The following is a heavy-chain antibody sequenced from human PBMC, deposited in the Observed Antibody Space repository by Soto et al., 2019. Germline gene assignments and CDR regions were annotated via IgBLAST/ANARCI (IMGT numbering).Heavy chain of an antibody. CDR3: AREPLT. CDR1: GCSISSGCYY. J-gene: IGHJ4*02. CDR2: IYYSGCT. V-gene: IGHV4-31*03. Sequence: QVQLQESGPGLVKPSQTLSLTCTVSGCSISSGCYYWSCIRQHPGKGLEWIGDIYYSGCTYYNPSLKSRVTISVDTSKNQFSLKLSYVPAADTAVYYCAREPLTWGQGTLVTVSS.